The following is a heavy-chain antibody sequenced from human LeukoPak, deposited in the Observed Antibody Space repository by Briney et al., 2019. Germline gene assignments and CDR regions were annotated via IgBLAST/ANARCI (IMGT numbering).Heavy chain of an antibody. J-gene: IGHJ4*02. CDR2: ISYDGSNK. V-gene: IGHV3-30*04. CDR1: GFTFSSYA. CDR3: ARDKGYCSGGSCYLEYYFDY. D-gene: IGHD2-15*01. Sequence: GGSLRLSRAASGFTFSSYAMHWVRQAPGKGLEWVAVISYDGSNKYYADSVKGRFTISRDNSKSTLYLQMNSLRAEDTAVYYCARDKGYCSGGSCYLEYYFDYWGQGTLVTVSS.